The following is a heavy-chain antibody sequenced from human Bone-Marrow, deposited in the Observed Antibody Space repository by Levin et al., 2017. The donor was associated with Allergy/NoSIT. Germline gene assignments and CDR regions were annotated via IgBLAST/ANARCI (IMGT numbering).Heavy chain of an antibody. D-gene: IGHD6-13*01. V-gene: IGHV3-21*01. CDR2: ISSSSSYI. Sequence: SCAASGVIFSSYSMNWVRQAPGKGLEWVSSISSSSSYIYYADSVKGRFAISRDNAKNSLYLQMSSLRAEDTGVYYCARAILWEIAGGAMDVWGQGTTVTVSS. CDR1: GVIFSSYS. CDR3: ARAILWEIAGGAMDV. J-gene: IGHJ6*02.